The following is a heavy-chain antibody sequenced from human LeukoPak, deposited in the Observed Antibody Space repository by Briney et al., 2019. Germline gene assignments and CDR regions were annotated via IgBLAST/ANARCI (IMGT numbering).Heavy chain of an antibody. CDR2: MNPNSGNT. Sequence: GASVKVSCKASGYTFTGYYMHWVRQATGQGLEWMGWMNPNSGNTGYAQKFQGRVTMTRNTSISTAYMELSSLRSEDTAVYYCASARKRYSYGLDAFDIWGQGTMVTVSS. CDR3: ASARKRYSYGLDAFDI. D-gene: IGHD5-18*01. CDR1: GYTFTGYY. J-gene: IGHJ3*02. V-gene: IGHV1-8*02.